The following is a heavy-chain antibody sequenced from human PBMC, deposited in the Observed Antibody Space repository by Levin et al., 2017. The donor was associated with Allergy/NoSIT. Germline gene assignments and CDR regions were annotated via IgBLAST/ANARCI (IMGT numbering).Heavy chain of an antibody. D-gene: IGHD6-13*01. CDR3: ARVSIAAPGPYFDY. CDR1: GDSVSSDSAA. J-gene: IGHJ4*02. Sequence: SQTLSLTCAISGDSVSSDSAAWNWIRQSPSRGLEWLGRTYYRSKWYNDYAVSVKSRVTINPDTSKNQFSLQLNSVTPEDTAVYYCARVSIAAPGPYFDYWGQGSLVTVSS. CDR2: TYYRSKWYN. V-gene: IGHV6-1*01.